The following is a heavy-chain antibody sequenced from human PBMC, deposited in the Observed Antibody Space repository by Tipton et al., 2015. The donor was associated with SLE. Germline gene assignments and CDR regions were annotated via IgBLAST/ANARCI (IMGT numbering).Heavy chain of an antibody. D-gene: IGHD6-13*01. Sequence: QLVQSGADVKKPGASVKVSCKASGYPFIGYYMHWVRQAPGQGLEWMGRINPNSGGTEYAQKFQGRVTITTDESTSTAYMELSSLRSEDTAVYYCARDDWARSSSSWGRFAARYWGQGTLVTVSS. CDR3: ARDDWARSSSSWGRFAARY. CDR2: INPNSGGT. V-gene: IGHV1-2*06. CDR1: GYPFIGYY. J-gene: IGHJ4*02.